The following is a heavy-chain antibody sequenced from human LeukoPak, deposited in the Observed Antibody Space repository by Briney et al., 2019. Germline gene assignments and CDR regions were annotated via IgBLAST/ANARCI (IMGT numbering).Heavy chain of an antibody. D-gene: IGHD2-2*01. CDR3: ARGIVVVPAARVDYFDY. Sequence: SETLSLTCTVSGGSINSFYWTWIRQPAGKGLEWIGRIYSSGSTNFNPSLKSRVTMSVDTSKNQFSLRLSSVTAADTAVYYCARGIVVVPAARVDYFDYWGQGTLVTVSS. CDR1: GGSINSFY. CDR2: IYSSGST. V-gene: IGHV4-4*07. J-gene: IGHJ4*02.